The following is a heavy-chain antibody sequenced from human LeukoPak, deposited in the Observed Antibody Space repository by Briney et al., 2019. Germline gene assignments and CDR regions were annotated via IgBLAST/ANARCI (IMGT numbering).Heavy chain of an antibody. Sequence: PGRSLRLSCAASGLTFSSYAMYSVRQAPGKGLEWVAVISYDGNNKYFADSVKGRFTISRDNSKNTLYLQMNSLRPEDTAVYYCARDQAGTPPYYYYCYMDVWGKGTTVTVSS. V-gene: IGHV3-30-3*01. D-gene: IGHD6-19*01. J-gene: IGHJ6*03. CDR2: ISYDGNNK. CDR1: GLTFSSYA. CDR3: ARDQAGTPPYYYYCYMDV.